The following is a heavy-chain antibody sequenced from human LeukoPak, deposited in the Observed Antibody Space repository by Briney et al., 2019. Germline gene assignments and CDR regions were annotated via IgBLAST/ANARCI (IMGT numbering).Heavy chain of an antibody. CDR2: IGPGGDT. CDR1: GFTFSSYD. V-gene: IGHV3-13*01. D-gene: IGHD6-25*01. CDR3: ARARPGIAAAGYGMDV. J-gene: IGHJ6*02. Sequence: PGGSLRLSCAASGFTFSSYDMRWVRQVTGKGLEWVSAIGPGGDTYYPGSVKGRFTPSRETAQTSLYIQMKSLRAADTAAYYSARARPGIAAAGYGMDVWGQGTPVTVSS.